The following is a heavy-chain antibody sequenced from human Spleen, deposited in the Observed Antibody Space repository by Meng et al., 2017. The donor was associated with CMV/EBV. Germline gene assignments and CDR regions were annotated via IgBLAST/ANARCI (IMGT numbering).Heavy chain of an antibody. CDR3: ARDLRIVVVSALSY. Sequence: ASVKVSCKASGYTFTGYYMHWVRQAPGQGLEWMGWINPNSGGTNYAQKFQGRVTMTRDTSISTAYMDLSRLRSDDTAVYYCARDLRIVVVSALSYWGQGTLVTVSS. CDR1: GYTFTGYY. D-gene: IGHD2-2*01. V-gene: IGHV1-2*02. J-gene: IGHJ4*02. CDR2: INPNSGGT.